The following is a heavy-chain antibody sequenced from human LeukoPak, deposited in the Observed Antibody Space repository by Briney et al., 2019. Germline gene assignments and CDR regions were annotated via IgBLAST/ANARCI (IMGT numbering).Heavy chain of an antibody. CDR3: ARVPIGVYSSGSPPGRFDY. CDR1: GGSFSGYY. CDR2: INHSGST. V-gene: IGHV4-34*01. Sequence: SETLSLTCAVYGGSFSGYYWSWIRQPPGKGLEWIGEINHSGSTNYNPSLKSRVTISVDTSKNQFSLKLSSVTAADTAVYYCARVPIGVYSSGSPPGRFDYWGQGTLVTVSS. J-gene: IGHJ4*02. D-gene: IGHD3-22*01.